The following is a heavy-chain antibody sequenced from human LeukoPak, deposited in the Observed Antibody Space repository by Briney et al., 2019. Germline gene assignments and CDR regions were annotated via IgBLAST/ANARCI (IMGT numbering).Heavy chain of an antibody. V-gene: IGHV3-30-3*01. CDR2: ISYDGSSK. J-gene: IGHJ4*02. CDR1: GFTFSSYA. D-gene: IGHD5-18*01. Sequence: GGSLRLSCAASGFTFSSYAMHWVRQAPGKGLEWVAVISYDGSSKYYADSVKGRFTISRDNSKNTLYLQMNSLRAEDTAVYYCARDGGYSYGPFDYWGQGSLVTVSS. CDR3: ARDGGYSYGPFDY.